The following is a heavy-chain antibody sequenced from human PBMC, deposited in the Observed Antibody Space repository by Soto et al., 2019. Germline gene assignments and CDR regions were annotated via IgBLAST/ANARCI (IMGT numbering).Heavy chain of an antibody. Sequence: GGSLRLSCAASGFTFTRYSMNWVRQAPGKGLEWVSSISSTTNYIYYGDSMKGRFTISRDNAKNSLYLEMNSLRAEDTAVYYCARESEDLTSNFDYWGQGTLVTVSS. CDR2: ISSTTNYI. CDR1: GFTFTRYS. CDR3: ARESEDLTSNFDY. J-gene: IGHJ4*02. V-gene: IGHV3-21*06.